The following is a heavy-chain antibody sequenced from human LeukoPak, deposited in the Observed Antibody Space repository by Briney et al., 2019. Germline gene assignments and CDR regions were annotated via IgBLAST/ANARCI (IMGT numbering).Heavy chain of an antibody. Sequence: GGSLRLSCAASGFTFSDYSMNWVRQAPGKGLEWISYIGIDSGNTNYADSVKGRFTISGGKAKSSLYLQMNSLRVEDTAVYYCARDYKYAFDNWGQGTLVTVSS. CDR1: GFTFSDYS. CDR2: IGIDSGNT. V-gene: IGHV3-48*01. J-gene: IGHJ4*02. CDR3: ARDYKYAFDN. D-gene: IGHD5-24*01.